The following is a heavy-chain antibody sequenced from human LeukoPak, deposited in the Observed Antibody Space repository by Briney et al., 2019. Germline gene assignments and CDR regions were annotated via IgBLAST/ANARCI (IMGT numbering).Heavy chain of an antibody. V-gene: IGHV4-59*01. CDR1: RGSIRNYY. D-gene: IGHD4-17*01. CDR3: ARETVIASSYDY. CDR2: IYYSGGT. Sequence: SETLSLTCTVSRGSIRNYYWSWIRQSPGEGLEWSGYIYYSGGTNYNPSLKSRVSISVDTSKYQFSLKLTSVTPADTAVYYCARETVIASSYDYWGQGILVTVSS. J-gene: IGHJ4*02.